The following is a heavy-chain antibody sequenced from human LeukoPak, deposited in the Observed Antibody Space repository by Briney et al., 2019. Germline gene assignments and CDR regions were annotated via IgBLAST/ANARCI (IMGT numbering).Heavy chain of an antibody. CDR1: EFTFSSYA. D-gene: IGHD3-3*01. V-gene: IGHV3-23*01. CDR2: ISGSGGTT. Sequence: GGALRLSCAASEFTFSSYAMSWVRQAPGKGLEWVSTISGSGGTTYYADSVKGRFTISRDNSKNTLYLQMNSLRAEDTAVYYCAKDRNYDFTVDAFDIWGQGTMVTVSS. J-gene: IGHJ3*02. CDR3: AKDRNYDFTVDAFDI.